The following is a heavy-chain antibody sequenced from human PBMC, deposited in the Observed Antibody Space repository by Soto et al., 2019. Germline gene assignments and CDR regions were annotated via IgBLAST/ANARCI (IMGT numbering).Heavy chain of an antibody. CDR2: IIPIFGTA. D-gene: IGHD4-17*01. J-gene: IGHJ4*02. CDR3: ARDQHYGDLTLDY. CDR1: GGTFSSYA. Sequence: ASVKVSCKASGGTFSSYAISWVRQAPGQGLEWMGGIIPIFGTANYAQKFQGRVTITADESTSTAYMELSSLRSEDTAVYYCARDQHYGDLTLDYWGQGTLVTVSS. V-gene: IGHV1-69*13.